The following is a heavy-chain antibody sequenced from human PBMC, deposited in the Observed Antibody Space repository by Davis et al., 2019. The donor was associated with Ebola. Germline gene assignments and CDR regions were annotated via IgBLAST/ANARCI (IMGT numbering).Heavy chain of an antibody. CDR2: ISGNGGST. J-gene: IGHJ3*02. V-gene: IGHV3-23*01. Sequence: GESLKISCAASGFTFSSYAMSWVRQAPGKGLEWVSAISGNGGSTYYSDSVKGRFTISRDNSKNTLYLQMNSLRAEDTAIYYCAKDKNYDFWSGYTHEAFDIWGQGTMVTVSS. CDR1: GFTFSSYA. CDR3: AKDKNYDFWSGYTHEAFDI. D-gene: IGHD3-3*01.